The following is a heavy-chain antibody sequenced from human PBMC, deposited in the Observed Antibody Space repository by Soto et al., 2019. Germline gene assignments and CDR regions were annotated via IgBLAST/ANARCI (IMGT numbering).Heavy chain of an antibody. CDR3: AKVSSPAFWSGYPNWFDP. Sequence: GGSLRLSCAASGFTFSSYAMSWVRQAPGKGLEWVSAISGSGGSTYYADSVKGRFTISRDNSKNTLYLQMNSLRAEDTAVYYCAKVSSPAFWSGYPNWFDPWGQGTLVTVSS. V-gene: IGHV3-23*01. CDR1: GFTFSSYA. J-gene: IGHJ5*02. CDR2: ISGSGGST. D-gene: IGHD3-3*01.